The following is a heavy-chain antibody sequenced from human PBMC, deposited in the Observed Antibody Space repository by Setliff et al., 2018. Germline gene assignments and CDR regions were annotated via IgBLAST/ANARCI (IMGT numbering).Heavy chain of an antibody. CDR2: INQDGSET. Sequence: PGESLRLSCAASGFTFSSHWMTWVRQAPGKGLEWVANINQDGSETYYVVSLKGRFSVSRDDGKNSLYLQMNSLRAEDTAVYYCARASKGLYCGSDCFYTFDSWGPGTLVTVSS. D-gene: IGHD2-21*02. CDR1: GFTFSSHW. CDR3: ARASKGLYCGSDCFYTFDS. V-gene: IGHV3-7*01. J-gene: IGHJ4*02.